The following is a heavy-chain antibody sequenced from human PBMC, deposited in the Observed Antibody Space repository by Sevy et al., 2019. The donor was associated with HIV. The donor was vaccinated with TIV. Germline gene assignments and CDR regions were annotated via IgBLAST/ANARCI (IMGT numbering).Heavy chain of an antibody. V-gene: IGHV3-7*01. J-gene: IGHJ5*02. Sequence: GGSLRLSCVDSGFTFSNYWMAWLRQAPGKGLEWVANIKPDGSEIYYTASVKGRFTISRDNSKNTLFLQMNSLTVEDTAVYYCARETDNSARWLDPWGQGTLVTVSS. CDR1: GFTFSNYW. D-gene: IGHD4-4*01. CDR3: ARETDNSARWLDP. CDR2: IKPDGSEI.